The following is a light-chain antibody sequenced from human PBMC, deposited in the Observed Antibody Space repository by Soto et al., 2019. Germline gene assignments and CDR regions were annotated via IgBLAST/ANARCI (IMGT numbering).Light chain of an antibody. Sequence: EIVMTQSPATLSVSPGERVTLSCRASQIVTTNLAGYQQKPGQAPRLFIYGATATATGIPARFSGSGSGTEFTLTISSLQSEDFAVYYCQQHNDWPLTFGGGTKVEIK. CDR3: QQHNDWPLT. V-gene: IGKV3-15*01. J-gene: IGKJ4*01. CDR1: QIVTTN. CDR2: GAT.